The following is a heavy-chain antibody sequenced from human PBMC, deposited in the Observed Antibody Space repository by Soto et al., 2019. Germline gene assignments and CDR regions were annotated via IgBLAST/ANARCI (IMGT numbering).Heavy chain of an antibody. J-gene: IGHJ4*02. D-gene: IGHD3-10*01. CDR3: ARDYGFMVRDTIYFDY. CDR1: GFTFSSYS. V-gene: IGHV3-48*01. CDR2: ISSSSSTI. Sequence: PGGSLRLSCAASGFTFSSYSMNWVRQAPGKGLEWVSSISSSSSTIYYADSVKGRFTISRDNAKNSLYLQMNSLRAEDTAVYYCARDYGFMVRDTIYFDYWGQGTLVTVSS.